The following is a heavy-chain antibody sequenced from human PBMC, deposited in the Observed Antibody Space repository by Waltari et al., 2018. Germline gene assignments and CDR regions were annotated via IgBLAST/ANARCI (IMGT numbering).Heavy chain of an antibody. J-gene: IGHJ6*03. Sequence: QVQLVQSGAEVKKPGSSVKVSCKASGGTFSSSAISWVRQAPGQGLEWMGGIIPIFGTANYAQKFQGRVTITADESTSTAYMELSSLRSEDTAVYYCARRGQSTSGYYYYYMDVWGKRTTVTISS. V-gene: IGHV1-69*12. CDR3: ARRGQSTSGYYYYYMDV. D-gene: IGHD2-2*01. CDR1: GGTFSSSA. CDR2: IIPIFGTA.